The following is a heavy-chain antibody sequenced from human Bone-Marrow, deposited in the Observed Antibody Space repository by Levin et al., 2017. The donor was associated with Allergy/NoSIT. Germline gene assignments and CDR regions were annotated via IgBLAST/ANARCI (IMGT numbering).Heavy chain of an antibody. CDR1: GFTFSNYA. Sequence: GGSLRLSCAASGFTFSNYAMSWVRQAPGKGLEWVSVISGNGGSTYYAASVRGRFTISRDNSRNTLYLHMNTLRAEDTAVYYCAKDWVSHTSFLGYRSGGSCYLDYWGQGTLVTVSS. V-gene: IGHV3-23*01. CDR2: ISGNGGST. J-gene: IGHJ4*02. D-gene: IGHD2-15*01. CDR3: AKDWVSHTSFLGYRSGGSCYLDY.